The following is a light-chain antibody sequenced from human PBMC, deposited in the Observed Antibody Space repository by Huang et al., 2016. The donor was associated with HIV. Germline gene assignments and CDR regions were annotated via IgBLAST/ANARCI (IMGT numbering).Light chain of an antibody. CDR3: QQYGSSPLT. CDR1: QSLSSSY. J-gene: IGKJ4*01. CDR2: DAS. Sequence: EIVLTQSPATLSLSPGERATLSCGASQSLSSSYLAWYQQKPGLAPRILIYDASNRATGIPDRFSGSGSGTDFTLTISRLEPEDFAVYYCQQYGSSPLTFGGGTKVEIK. V-gene: IGKV3D-20*01.